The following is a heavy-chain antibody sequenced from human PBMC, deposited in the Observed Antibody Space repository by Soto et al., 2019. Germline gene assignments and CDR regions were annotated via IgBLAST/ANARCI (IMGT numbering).Heavy chain of an antibody. J-gene: IGHJ4*02. V-gene: IGHV3-66*01. CDR3: ARERGSTSSNYFDY. CDR1: GFTVSSNY. D-gene: IGHD2-2*01. Sequence: GGSLRLSCAASGFTVSSNYMSWVRQAPGRGLEWVSVIHSGGSTYYADSVKGRFTISRDDSRNTLYLQMNSLRAEDTVLYYCARERGSTSSNYFDYWGQGTLVTVSS. CDR2: IHSGGST.